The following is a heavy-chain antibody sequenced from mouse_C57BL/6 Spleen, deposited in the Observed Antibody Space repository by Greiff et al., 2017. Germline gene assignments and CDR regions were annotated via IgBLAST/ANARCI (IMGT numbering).Heavy chain of an antibody. D-gene: IGHD2-5*01. CDR2: ISSGSSTI. Sequence: EVKLVESGGGLVKPGGSLKLSCAASGFTFSDYGMHWVRQAPEKGLEWVAYISSGSSTIYYADTVKGRFTISRDNAKNTLFLQMTSLRSEDTAMYYCARFSKDAMDYWGQGTSVTVSS. CDR3: ARFSKDAMDY. J-gene: IGHJ4*01. CDR1: GFTFSDYG. V-gene: IGHV5-17*01.